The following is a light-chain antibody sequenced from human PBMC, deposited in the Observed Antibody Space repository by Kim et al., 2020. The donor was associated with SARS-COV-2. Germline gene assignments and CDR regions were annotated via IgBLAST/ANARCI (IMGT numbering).Light chain of an antibody. CDR2: GAS. V-gene: IGKV1-39*01. Sequence: SASVGDRVTITCRASQSISSDLNWYQQKPGKAPKLLIYGASNLQSGVPSVLSGSGSGTDFTLNISSLQPEDCATYYCQQSYSMPYMFGQGTKLEI. CDR3: QQSYSMPYM. J-gene: IGKJ2*01. CDR1: QSISSD.